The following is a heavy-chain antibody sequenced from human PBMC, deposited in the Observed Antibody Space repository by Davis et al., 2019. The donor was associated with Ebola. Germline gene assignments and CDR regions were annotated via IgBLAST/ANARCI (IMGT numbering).Heavy chain of an antibody. CDR3: AKGTYKTMVRGLITFDY. CDR1: GITFSSYA. J-gene: IGHJ4*02. Sequence: PGGSLRLSCAASGITFSSYAMSWVRQVPGKGLEWVSAIDGGGDATYYADSVKGRFTISRDNSKNTLYLQMSSLRAEDTGTYYCAKGTYKTMVRGLITFDYWGQGTLITVSS. CDR2: IDGGGDAT. V-gene: IGHV3-23*01. D-gene: IGHD3-10*01.